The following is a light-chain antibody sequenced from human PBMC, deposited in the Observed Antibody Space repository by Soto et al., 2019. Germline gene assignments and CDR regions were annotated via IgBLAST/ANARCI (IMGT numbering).Light chain of an antibody. CDR3: QHYNNYGSWT. V-gene: IGKV1-5*03. CDR1: QSISGW. J-gene: IGKJ1*01. Sequence: DMQVTQSPSTLSASVGDRVTITCRASQSISGWLAWYQQKPGKAPNLLIYKASTLESGVPSRLSGSGSGTEFTLTISRLQPDDFAAYYCQHYNNYGSWTFGQGTKVEIK. CDR2: KAS.